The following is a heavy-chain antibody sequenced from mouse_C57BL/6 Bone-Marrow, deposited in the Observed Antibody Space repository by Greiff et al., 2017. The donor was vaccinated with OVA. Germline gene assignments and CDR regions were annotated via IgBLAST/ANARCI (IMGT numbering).Heavy chain of an antibody. Sequence: DVKLVESGGGLVQPGGSLKLSCEASGFTFSDYYMYWVRKTPEKRLEWVAYISNGGGSTYYQDTVKGRFTISRDNAKNTLYLQMSRLKSEDTAMYYCARVYYGSSLFDYWGQGTTLTVSS. CDR1: GFTFSDYY. V-gene: IGHV5-12*01. D-gene: IGHD1-1*01. CDR2: ISNGGGST. CDR3: ARVYYGSSLFDY. J-gene: IGHJ2*01.